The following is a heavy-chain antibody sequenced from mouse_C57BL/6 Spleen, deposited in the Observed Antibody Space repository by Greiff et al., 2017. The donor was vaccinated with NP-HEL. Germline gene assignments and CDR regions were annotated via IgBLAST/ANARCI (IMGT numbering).Heavy chain of an antibody. CDR1: GFSLTSYG. V-gene: IGHV2-2*01. CDR2: IWSGGST. J-gene: IGHJ3*01. CDR3: ASDEGFAY. Sequence: QVQLQQSGPGLVQPSQSLSITCTVSGFSLTSYGVHWVRQSPGKGLEWLGVIWSGGSTDYNAAFISRLSISKDNSKSQVFFKMNSLQADDTAIYYCASDEGFAYWGQGTLVTVSA.